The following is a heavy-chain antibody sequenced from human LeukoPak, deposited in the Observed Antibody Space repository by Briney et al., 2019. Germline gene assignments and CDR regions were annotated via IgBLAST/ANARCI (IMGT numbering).Heavy chain of an antibody. CDR1: GGTFSSYA. V-gene: IGHV1-69*04. J-gene: IGHJ4*02. D-gene: IGHD3-16*01. CDR2: IIPILGIA. CDR3: ARELVGDSYFDY. Sequence: SVKVSCTASGGTFSSYAISWVRQAPGQGLEWMGRIIPILGIANYAQKFQGRVTITADKSTSTAYMELSSLRSEDTAVYYCARELVGDSYFDYWGQGTLVTVSS.